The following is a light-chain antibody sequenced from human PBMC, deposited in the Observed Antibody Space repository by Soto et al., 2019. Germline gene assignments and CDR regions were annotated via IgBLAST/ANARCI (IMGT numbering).Light chain of an antibody. CDR2: GAS. CDR3: QQYYHGPVT. V-gene: IGKV3-15*01. Sequence: EIVLTQSPATLSLSPGERATLXXRASQDVGKYVAWYQQNPGQAPRXFIYGASTRATCSPARFSGSGSVTEFTLTVDTLQSEAIAIYFCQQYYHGPVTFGGGTNVEIK. J-gene: IGKJ4*01. CDR1: QDVGKY.